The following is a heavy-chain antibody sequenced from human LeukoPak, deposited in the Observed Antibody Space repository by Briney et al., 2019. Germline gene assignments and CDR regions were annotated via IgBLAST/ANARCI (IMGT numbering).Heavy chain of an antibody. CDR2: IIPILGIA. CDR3: ARDTARMTTVTHFDY. CDR1: GGTFSSYA. D-gene: IGHD4-17*01. V-gene: IGHV1-69*04. J-gene: IGHJ4*02. Sequence: ASVKVSCKASGGTFSSYAISWVRQAPGQGLEWMGRIIPILGIANYAQKFQGRVTITADKSTSTAYMELSSLRSEDTAVYYCARDTARMTTVTHFDYWGQGTLVTVSS.